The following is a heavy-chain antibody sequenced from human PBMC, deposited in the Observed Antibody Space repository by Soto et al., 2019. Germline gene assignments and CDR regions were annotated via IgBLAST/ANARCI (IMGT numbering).Heavy chain of an antibody. Sequence: GGSLRLSCAASGFTFSSYAMSWVRQAPGKGLEWVSAISGSGGSTYYADSVKGRFTISRDNSKNTLYLQMNSLRAEDTAVYYCAKDPGNGECIVVVVAATPEYFQHWGQGTLVTVSS. CDR2: ISGSGGST. V-gene: IGHV3-23*01. CDR1: GFTFSSYA. CDR3: AKDPGNGECIVVVVAATPEYFQH. J-gene: IGHJ1*01. D-gene: IGHD2-15*01.